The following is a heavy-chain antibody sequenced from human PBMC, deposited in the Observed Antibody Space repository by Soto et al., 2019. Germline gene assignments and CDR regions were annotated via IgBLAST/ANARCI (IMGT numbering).Heavy chain of an antibody. CDR3: AKEKDDDCNWGSDRFTSHY. V-gene: IGHV3-23*01. D-gene: IGHD3-16*02. CDR2: ISGSAGT. CDR1: GFTFSRYA. J-gene: IGHJ4*02. Sequence: GGSLRLSCTASGFTFSRYAMTWFRQAPGKGLEWVSAISGSAGTFYATSVKGRFTISRDNSRSNVYLQMHSLRAEDSAIYYCAKEKDDDCNWGSDRFTSHYWGRGTMVTVSS.